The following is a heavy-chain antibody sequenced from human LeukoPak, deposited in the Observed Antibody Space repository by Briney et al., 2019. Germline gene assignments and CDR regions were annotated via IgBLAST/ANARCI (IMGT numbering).Heavy chain of an antibody. CDR1: GGSISSYY. D-gene: IGHD4-11*01. J-gene: IGHJ4*02. CDR2: IYYSGGT. Sequence: SETLSLTCTVSGGSISSYYWSWIRQPPGKGLEWIGYIYYSGGTNYNPSLKSRVTISVDTSKNQFSLKLNSVTAADTAVYYCARWDYSNYYYFDYWGQGTLVTVSS. CDR3: ARWDYSNYYYFDY. V-gene: IGHV4-59*01.